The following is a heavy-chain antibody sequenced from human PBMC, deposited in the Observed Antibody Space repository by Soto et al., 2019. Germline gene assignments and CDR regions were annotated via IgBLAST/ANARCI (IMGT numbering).Heavy chain of an antibody. V-gene: IGHV1-2*04. Sequence: QVQLVQSGAEVKKPGASVKVSCKASGYTFTGYYMHWVRQAPGQGLEWMGWINPNSGGTNYAQKFQGWDTMTRDTSISTAYMELSRLRSDDTAVYYCARDRATRSYYGSGSYYDYWGQGTLVTVSS. CDR2: INPNSGGT. J-gene: IGHJ4*02. CDR1: GYTFTGYY. D-gene: IGHD3-10*01. CDR3: ARDRATRSYYGSGSYYDY.